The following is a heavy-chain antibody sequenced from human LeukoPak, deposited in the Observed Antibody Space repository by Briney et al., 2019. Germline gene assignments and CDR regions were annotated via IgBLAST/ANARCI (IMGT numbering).Heavy chain of an antibody. CDR2: IYYSGST. V-gene: IGHV4-59*01. Sequence: SETLSLTCTVSGGSISSYYWSWIRQPPGKGLVWFGYIYYSGSTNYNPSLKSRVTTSVDTSKNQFSLKLSSVTAADAAVYYCARDTAVAGTWYFDLWGRGTVVTVSS. CDR3: ARDTAVAGTWYFDL. CDR1: GGSISSYY. D-gene: IGHD6-19*01. J-gene: IGHJ2*01.